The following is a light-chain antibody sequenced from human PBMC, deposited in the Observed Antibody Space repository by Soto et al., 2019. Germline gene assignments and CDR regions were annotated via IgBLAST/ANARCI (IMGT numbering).Light chain of an antibody. CDR1: QSVSNNY. Sequence: EIVLTQSPGTLSLSPGERATLSCWASQSVSNNYFPWYQQKPGQVPRLLIYGASTRASDIEGRFSGSGSGTGFTLTISRLQPEDCAVYYCQQYGSSPPYTFGQGTKLEIK. V-gene: IGKV3-20*01. CDR2: GAS. J-gene: IGKJ2*01. CDR3: QQYGSSPPYT.